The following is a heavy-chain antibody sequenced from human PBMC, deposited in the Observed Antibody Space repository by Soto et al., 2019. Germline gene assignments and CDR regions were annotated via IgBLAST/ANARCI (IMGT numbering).Heavy chain of an antibody. CDR3: ARELNTAMAPAGNWFDP. J-gene: IGHJ5*02. V-gene: IGHV1-69*08. CDR2: IIPILGIA. D-gene: IGHD5-18*01. CDR1: GGTFSSYT. Sequence: QVQLVQSGAEVKKPGSSVKVSCKASGGTFSSYTISWVRQAPGQGLEWMGRIIPILGIANYAQKFQGRVTITADKSTSTAYMELSSLRSEDTAVYYCARELNTAMAPAGNWFDPWGQGTLVTVSS.